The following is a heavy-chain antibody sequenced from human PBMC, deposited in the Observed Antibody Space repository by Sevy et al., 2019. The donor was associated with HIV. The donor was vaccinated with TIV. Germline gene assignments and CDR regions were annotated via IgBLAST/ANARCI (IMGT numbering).Heavy chain of an antibody. Sequence: GGSLRLSCAASGFTFSNAWMSWVHQAPGKGLEWVGRIKSKTDGGTTDYAAPVKGRFTISRDDSKNTLYLQMNSLKTEDTAVYYCTLRITIFGVVRDYWGQGTLVTVSS. D-gene: IGHD3-3*01. CDR2: IKSKTDGGTT. CDR3: TLRITIFGVVRDY. CDR1: GFTFSNAW. V-gene: IGHV3-15*01. J-gene: IGHJ4*02.